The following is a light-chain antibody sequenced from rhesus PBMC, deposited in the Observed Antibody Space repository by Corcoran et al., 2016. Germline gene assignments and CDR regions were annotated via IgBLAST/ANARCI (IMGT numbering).Light chain of an antibody. Sequence: EIVMTQSPATLSLSPGERATLSCRASQSVSSNVAWYQQKPEQAPRLLIYGASSRATGIPDRFRGSGSGTDFTLTISSLEPEDFAVYYCQQYSYWWTFGQGTKVEIK. J-gene: IGKJ1*01. CDR3: QQYSYWWT. CDR2: GAS. V-gene: IGKV3S9*01. CDR1: QSVSSN.